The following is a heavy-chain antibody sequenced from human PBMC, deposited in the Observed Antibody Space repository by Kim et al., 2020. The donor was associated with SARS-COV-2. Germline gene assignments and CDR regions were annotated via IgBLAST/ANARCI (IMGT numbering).Heavy chain of an antibody. CDR2: IYYSGST. CDR1: GGSISSSSYY. V-gene: IGHV4-39*07. J-gene: IGHJ5*02. D-gene: IGHD5-18*01. Sequence: SETLSLTCTVSGGSISSSSYYWGWIRQPPGKELEWIGSIYYSGSTYYNPSLKSRVTISVDTSKNQFSLKLGSVTAADTAVYYCARDPDVDTASTGWFDPWGQGTLVTVSS. CDR3: ARDPDVDTASTGWFDP.